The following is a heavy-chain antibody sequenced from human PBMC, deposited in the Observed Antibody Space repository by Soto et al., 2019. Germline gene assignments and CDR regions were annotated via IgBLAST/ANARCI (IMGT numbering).Heavy chain of an antibody. Sequence: QVQLVESGGGLVKPGGSLRLACTIPGFSFSDYYMAWLRQAPGKGLEWFSFISSDGRTISYADAVKGRFNISRENANHVLYRQMSSLRSEDTAVYYCARWGHSENSDMAVYYFDFWGQGTRVTVSS. CDR2: ISSDGRTI. CDR1: GFSFSDYY. V-gene: IGHV3-11*01. J-gene: IGHJ4*02. CDR3: ARWGHSENSDMAVYYFDF. D-gene: IGHD1-26*01.